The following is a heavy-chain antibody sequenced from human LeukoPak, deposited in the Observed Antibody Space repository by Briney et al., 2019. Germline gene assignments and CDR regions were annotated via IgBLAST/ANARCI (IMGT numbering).Heavy chain of an antibody. Sequence: ASVKVSCKASGYTFTSCGISWVRQAPGQGLEWMGWISAYNGNTNYAQKLQGRVTMTTDTSTSTAYMELRSLRSDDTAVYYCARGYSSGWAYDYYYGMDVWGQGTTVTVSS. CDR3: ARGYSSGWAYDYYYGMDV. J-gene: IGHJ6*02. CDR1: GYTFTSCG. V-gene: IGHV1-18*01. CDR2: ISAYNGNT. D-gene: IGHD6-19*01.